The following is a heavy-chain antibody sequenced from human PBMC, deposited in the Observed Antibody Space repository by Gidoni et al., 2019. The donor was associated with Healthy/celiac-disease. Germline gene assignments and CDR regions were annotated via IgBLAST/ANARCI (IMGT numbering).Heavy chain of an antibody. CDR2: ISSISSYI. D-gene: IGHD1-26*01. Sequence: EVQLVESGGGLVKPGGSLRLSCAASGFTFSSYSMNWVRQAPGKGLEWVSSISSISSYIYYADSVKGRFTISRDNAKNSLYLQMNSLRAEDTAVYYCARVLLREGAKGDYWGQGTLVTVSS. CDR3: ARVLLREGAKGDY. V-gene: IGHV3-21*01. CDR1: GFTFSSYS. J-gene: IGHJ4*02.